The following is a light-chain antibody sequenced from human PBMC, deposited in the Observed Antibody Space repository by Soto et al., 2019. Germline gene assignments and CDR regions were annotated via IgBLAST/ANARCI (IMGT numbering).Light chain of an antibody. CDR1: QSVSSN. J-gene: IGKJ1*01. CDR2: DAS. V-gene: IGKV3-15*01. CDR3: QQYNNWPPMA. Sequence: EIVMTQSPATLSVSPGERATLSCRASQSVSSNLAWYQQKPGQAPRLHIYDASTRATGIPARFSGSGSGTEFTLTISSLQSEDFAVYYCQQYNNWPPMAFGQGTKVEIK.